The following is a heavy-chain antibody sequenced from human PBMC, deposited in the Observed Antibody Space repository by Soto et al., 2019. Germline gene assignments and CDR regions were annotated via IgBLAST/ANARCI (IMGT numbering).Heavy chain of an antibody. J-gene: IGHJ3*02. CDR1: GYTFTSYA. CDR3: ARDLQRLVTGRPKGGKTGGAFDI. CDR2: ISAYNGNT. D-gene: IGHD1-20*01. Sequence: ASVKVSCKASGYTFTSYAISWVRQAPGQGLEWMGWISAYNGNTNYAQKLQGRVTMTTDTSTSTAYMELRSLRSDDTAVYYCARDLQRLVTGRPKGGKTGGAFDIWGQGTMVTVSS. V-gene: IGHV1-18*01.